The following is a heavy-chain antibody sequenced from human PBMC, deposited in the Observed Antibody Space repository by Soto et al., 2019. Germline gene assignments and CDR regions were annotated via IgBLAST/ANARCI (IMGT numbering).Heavy chain of an antibody. D-gene: IGHD1-26*01. CDR1: GFTFSSYA. J-gene: IGHJ4*02. CDR3: ARRGSGSYYDY. Sequence: EVQLLESGGGLVQPGGSLRLSCAASGFTFSSYAMRWVRQAPGKGLEWVSAISGSGGSTYYADSVQGRFTISGDNSKNTLYRQMNSLRAEDTAVYYCARRGSGSYYDYWGQGTLVTVSS. V-gene: IGHV3-23*01. CDR2: ISGSGGST.